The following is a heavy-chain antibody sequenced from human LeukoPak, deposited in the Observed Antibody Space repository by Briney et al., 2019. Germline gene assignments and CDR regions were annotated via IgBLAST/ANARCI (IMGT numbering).Heavy chain of an antibody. J-gene: IGHJ6*03. Sequence: PSETLSLTCAVSGGSISSSNWWSWVRQPPGKGLEWIGEIYHSGSTNYNPSLKSRVTISVDKSKNQFSLKLSSVTAADTAVYYCARSITIFGVVIARDYYMDVWGKGTTVTVSS. D-gene: IGHD3-3*01. CDR1: GGSISSSNW. V-gene: IGHV4-4*02. CDR3: ARSITIFGVVIARDYYMDV. CDR2: IYHSGST.